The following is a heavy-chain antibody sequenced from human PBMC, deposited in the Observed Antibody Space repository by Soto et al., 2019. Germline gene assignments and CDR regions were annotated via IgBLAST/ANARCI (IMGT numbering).Heavy chain of an antibody. CDR1: GVTFSSYS. V-gene: IGHV3-21*01. CDR3: ARDGWELLVATIFDY. Sequence: PGGSLRLSCAASGVTFSSYSMNWVRQAPGKGLEWVSSISSSSSYIYYTDSVKGRFTISRDNAKNSLYLQMNSLRAEDTAVYYCARDGWELLVATIFDYWGQGTLVTVSS. J-gene: IGHJ4*02. D-gene: IGHD1-26*01. CDR2: ISSSSSYI.